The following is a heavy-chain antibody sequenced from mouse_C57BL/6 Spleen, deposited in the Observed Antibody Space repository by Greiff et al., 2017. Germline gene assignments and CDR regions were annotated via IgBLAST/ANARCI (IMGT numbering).Heavy chain of an antibody. J-gene: IGHJ1*03. CDR3: ARGYYGTYKYFDV. Sequence: QVQLQQSGAELVKPGASVKLSCKASGYTFTSYWMHWVKQRHGQGLEWIGMIHPNSGSTNYNEKFKSKATLTVDKSSSTAYLQLSSLTSEYSAVYYCARGYYGTYKYFDVWGTGTTVTVSS. CDR2: IHPNSGST. D-gene: IGHD2-1*01. V-gene: IGHV1-64*01. CDR1: GYTFTSYW.